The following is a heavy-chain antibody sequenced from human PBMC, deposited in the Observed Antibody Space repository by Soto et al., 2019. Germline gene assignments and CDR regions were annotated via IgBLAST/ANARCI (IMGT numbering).Heavy chain of an antibody. CDR1: GFTFSVYW. Sequence: EVQLVESGGGLVQPGGSLRLSCAASGFTFSVYWMHWHRQAPGKGLVWVSRIDSDGSTTSYADSMKGRFALSRANAKSTLYLQMNSLRAEDTAVYYCARPGYSNYGPGVDVWGQGTTVTVSS. V-gene: IGHV3-74*01. CDR2: IDSDGSTT. J-gene: IGHJ6*02. CDR3: ARPGYSNYGPGVDV. D-gene: IGHD4-4*01.